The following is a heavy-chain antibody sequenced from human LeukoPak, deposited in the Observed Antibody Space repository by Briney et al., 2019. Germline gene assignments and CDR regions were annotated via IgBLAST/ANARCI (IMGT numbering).Heavy chain of an antibody. J-gene: IGHJ5*02. CDR3: ARAPNYDFWSGPHVNWFDP. V-gene: IGHV1-3*01. D-gene: IGHD3-3*01. Sequence: ASVKVSCKASGYTFTNYAMHWVRQAPGQRLEWMGWINAGNGNTKYSQKFQGRVTITRDTSASTAYMELSCLRSEDTAVYYCARAPNYDFWSGPHVNWFDPWGQGTLVTVSS. CDR2: INAGNGNT. CDR1: GYTFTNYA.